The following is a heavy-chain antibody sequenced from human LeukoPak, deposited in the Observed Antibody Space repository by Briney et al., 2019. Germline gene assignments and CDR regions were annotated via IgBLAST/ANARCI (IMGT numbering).Heavy chain of an antibody. J-gene: IGHJ5*02. CDR1: GFTFSSYW. CDR3: ARGVGGDSRFDP. D-gene: IGHD1-26*01. Sequence: GGSLRLSCAASGFTFSSYWMHWVRQAPGKGLVWVSRINSDGSSTTYADSVKGRFTISRDNAKNTLYLQMNSLRAEDTAVYYCARGVGGDSRFDPWGQGTLVTVSS. V-gene: IGHV3-74*01. CDR2: INSDGSST.